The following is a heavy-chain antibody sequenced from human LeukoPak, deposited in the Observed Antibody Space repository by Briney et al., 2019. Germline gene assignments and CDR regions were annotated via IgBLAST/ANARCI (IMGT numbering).Heavy chain of an antibody. D-gene: IGHD1-1*01. Sequence: NASETLSLTCTVSGGSISSYFWSWIRQPPGKGLEWIGYIYYSGSINYNSSLKSRVTMSMDTSKNQFSLKLSYVTAADTAVYYCVRDVGTSDAFDIWGQGTMVTVSS. CDR2: IYYSGSI. V-gene: IGHV4-59*12. J-gene: IGHJ3*02. CDR3: VRDVGTSDAFDI. CDR1: GGSISSYF.